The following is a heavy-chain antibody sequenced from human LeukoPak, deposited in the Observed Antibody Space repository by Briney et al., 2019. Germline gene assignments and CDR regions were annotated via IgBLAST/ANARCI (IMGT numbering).Heavy chain of an antibody. Sequence: QPGGSLRLSCAASGFTFSSYEMNWVRQSPGKGLEWVSHINGGGTTIYYADSVRGRFTISRDDAKNSLYLQMSSLRAEDTAVYYCVRGRWLHSYWGQGTLVTVSS. CDR2: INGGGTTI. D-gene: IGHD5-24*01. J-gene: IGHJ4*02. V-gene: IGHV3-48*03. CDR3: VRGRWLHSY. CDR1: GFTFSSYE.